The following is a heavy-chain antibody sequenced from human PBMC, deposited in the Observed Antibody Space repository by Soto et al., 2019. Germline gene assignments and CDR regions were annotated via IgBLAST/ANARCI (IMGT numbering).Heavy chain of an antibody. J-gene: IGHJ4*02. CDR2: IYYSGST. Sequence: VQLQESGPGLVKPSETLSLTCTVSGGSISSYYWSWIRQPPGKGLEWIGYIYYSGSTNYNPSLKSRVTISVDTSKNQFSLKLSSVTAADTAVYYCARGRDGYNFDYWGQGTLVTVSS. CDR3: ARGRDGYNFDY. CDR1: GGSISSYY. D-gene: IGHD5-12*01. V-gene: IGHV4-59*01.